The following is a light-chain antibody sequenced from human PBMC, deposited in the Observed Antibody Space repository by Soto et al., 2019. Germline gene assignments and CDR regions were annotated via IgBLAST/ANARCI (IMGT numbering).Light chain of an antibody. V-gene: IGKV3-15*01. CDR3: QQYNNWPS. CDR2: GAS. Sequence: EIVMTQSPATLSVSPGERATLSCRASQSVSSNLAWYQQKPGQAPRLLIYGASTRDTGIPARFSGSGSGTEFTLTISSLQSEDVAVYYWQQYNNWPSFGGGTKVEIK. J-gene: IGKJ4*01. CDR1: QSVSSN.